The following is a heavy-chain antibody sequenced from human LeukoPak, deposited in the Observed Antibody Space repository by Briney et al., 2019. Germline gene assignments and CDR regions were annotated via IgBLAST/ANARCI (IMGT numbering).Heavy chain of an antibody. Sequence: PGGSLRLSCAASGFTFGSYAMSWVRQAPGKGLEWVSAISGSGGSTYYADSVKGRFTISRDSSKNTLYLQMNSLRAEDTAVYYCAKALAAAAPAFYGMDVWGKGTTVTVSS. CDR3: AKALAAAAPAFYGMDV. CDR2: ISGSGGST. V-gene: IGHV3-23*01. D-gene: IGHD6-13*01. CDR1: GFTFGSYA. J-gene: IGHJ6*04.